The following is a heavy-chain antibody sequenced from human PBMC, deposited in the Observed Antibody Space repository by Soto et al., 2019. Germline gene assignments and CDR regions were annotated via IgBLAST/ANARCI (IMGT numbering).Heavy chain of an antibody. J-gene: IGHJ3*02. CDR2: IKQDGSEK. D-gene: IGHD1-26*01. V-gene: IGHV3-7*05. Sequence: PGGSLRLSCAASGVTFSSYWMSWVRQAPGKGLEWVANIKQDGSEKYYVDSVKGRFTISRDNAKNSLYLQMNSLRAEDTAVYYCARAAWAHDAFDIWGQGTMVTVSS. CDR3: ARAAWAHDAFDI. CDR1: GVTFSSYW.